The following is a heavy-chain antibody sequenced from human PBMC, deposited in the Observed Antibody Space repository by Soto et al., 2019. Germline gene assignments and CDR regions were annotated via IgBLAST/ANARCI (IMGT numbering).Heavy chain of an antibody. Sequence: QLQLQESGSGLVKSSQTVSLTCAVSGGSISTGGSSWSWIRQPPGKGLEWIGYIYHYGSTYSNPSLKSRVTMSIDRSKNQFSLKLRSVTAADTAVYYCASQDCSRTSCLFDYWGQGALVTVSS. CDR2: IYHYGST. V-gene: IGHV4-30-2*01. CDR1: GGSISTGGSS. D-gene: IGHD2-2*01. J-gene: IGHJ4*02. CDR3: ASQDCSRTSCLFDY.